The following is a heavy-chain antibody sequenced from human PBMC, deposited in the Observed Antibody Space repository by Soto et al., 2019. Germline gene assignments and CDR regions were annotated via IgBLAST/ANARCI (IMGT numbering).Heavy chain of an antibody. Sequence: GGSLRLSCAASGFTFSDHYMDWVRQAPGKGLEWVGRTRNKANSYTTEYAASVKGRFTISRDDSKNSLYLQMNSLKTEDTAVYYCARGKRSGSYYVDPWGQGTLVTVSS. CDR3: ARGKRSGSYYVDP. CDR2: TRNKANSYTT. V-gene: IGHV3-72*01. CDR1: GFTFSDHY. D-gene: IGHD1-26*01. J-gene: IGHJ5*02.